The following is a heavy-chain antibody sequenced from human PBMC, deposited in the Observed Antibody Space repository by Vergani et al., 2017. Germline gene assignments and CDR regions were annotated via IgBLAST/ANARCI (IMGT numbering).Heavy chain of an antibody. V-gene: IGHV3-15*02. D-gene: IGHD6-6*01. CDR3: STGLVHVSLNYSEY. J-gene: IGHJ4*02. CDR1: GFIFKDIW. CDR2: IEGKTGGATV. Sequence: EVQLVESGGTLVRPGGSLRLSCAASGFIFKDIWMTWVRQAPGKGLEWVGRIEGKTGGATVDYAAGVKGRFTISRDDPKYTLYLQMNNLRPEDSGIYYCSTGLVHVSLNYSEYWGQGTLVTVSS.